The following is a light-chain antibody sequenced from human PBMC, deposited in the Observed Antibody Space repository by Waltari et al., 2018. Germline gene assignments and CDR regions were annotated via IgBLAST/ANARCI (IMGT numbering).Light chain of an antibody. CDR3: QQYSDWPPLT. CDR1: QSLSRN. J-gene: IGKJ4*01. Sequence: EILMTQSPGTLSVSPGETATLSCRASQSLSRNLAWYQLKPGQAPRLLSVAASTRATGIPARFSGSGSGTEFTLTISSLQSEDFAVYYCQQYSDWPPLTFGGGTKVEIK. CDR2: AAS. V-gene: IGKV3-15*01.